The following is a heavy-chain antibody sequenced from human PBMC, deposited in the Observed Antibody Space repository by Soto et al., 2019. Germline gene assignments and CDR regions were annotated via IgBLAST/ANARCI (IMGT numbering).Heavy chain of an antibody. CDR2: IYYSGST. CDR3: ARGIAMVRGVGLFYFDY. Sequence: QVQLPESGPGLVKPSQTLSLTCTVSGGSISSGGYYWNWIRQHPGKGLECIGYIYYSGSTYYHPSLKSRVTISVDTSKNQFSLKLSSVTAAGTAVYYCARGIAMVRGVGLFYFDYWGQGTLVTVSS. V-gene: IGHV4-31*03. D-gene: IGHD3-10*01. CDR1: GGSISSGGYY. J-gene: IGHJ4*02.